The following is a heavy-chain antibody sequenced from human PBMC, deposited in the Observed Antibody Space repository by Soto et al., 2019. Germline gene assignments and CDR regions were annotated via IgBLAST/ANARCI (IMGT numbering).Heavy chain of an antibody. D-gene: IGHD3-10*01. CDR2: INPNSGGT. Sequence: GASVKVSCTASGYTFTGYYMHWVRQAPGQGLEWMGWINPNSGGTNYAQKFQGWVTMTRDTSISTAYMELSRLRSDDTAVYYCAREATMVRGVIPYYYYYMDVWGKGTTVTVSS. CDR1: GYTFTGYY. CDR3: AREATMVRGVIPYYYYYMDV. V-gene: IGHV1-2*04. J-gene: IGHJ6*03.